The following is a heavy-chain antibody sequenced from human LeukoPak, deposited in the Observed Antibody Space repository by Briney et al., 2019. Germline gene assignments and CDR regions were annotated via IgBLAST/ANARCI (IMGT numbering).Heavy chain of an antibody. D-gene: IGHD2-2*02. Sequence: SETLSLTCAVSVGTITSVNWWSWVRPSPGKGLEWIGEIYHNGTPNYNPSLKSRVTISADTFKNHFSLKMTSVTTADTAVYYCATAPILRGEGGEDYKYGMDVWCRGTTVPVSS. CDR3: ATAPILRGEGGEDYKYGMDV. CDR1: VGTITSVNW. CDR2: IYHNGTP. J-gene: IGHJ6*02. V-gene: IGHV4-4*02.